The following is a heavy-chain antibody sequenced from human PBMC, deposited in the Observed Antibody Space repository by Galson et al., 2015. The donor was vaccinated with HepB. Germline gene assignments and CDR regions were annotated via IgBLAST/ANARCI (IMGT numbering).Heavy chain of an antibody. CDR1: GFTVSSNY. D-gene: IGHD1-14*01. J-gene: IGHJ4*02. V-gene: IGHV3-53*01. Sequence: SLRLSCAASGFTVSSNYMSWVRQAPGKGLEWLSMIYVGGSTYYADSVRGRFTISRDNSKNTVDLQMKSLRAEDTAVYYCATTANRVHDYWGQGTLVAVSS. CDR2: IYVGGST. CDR3: ATTANRVHDY.